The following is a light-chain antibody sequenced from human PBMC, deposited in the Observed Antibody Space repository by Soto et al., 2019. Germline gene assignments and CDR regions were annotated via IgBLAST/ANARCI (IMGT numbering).Light chain of an antibody. CDR2: DAS. V-gene: IGKV3D-20*02. J-gene: IGKJ5*01. CDR3: QVRTYLSSA. CDR1: QNIFSNY. Sequence: EIHFTRLPDRVCVSPGERVNLSCRASQNIFSNYLAWYQQKPGQAPRLLIYDASNRATGIPARFSGTGSGTDVTLTSNSLEPEDFAVYYGQVRTYLSSAFGRGTRLEIK.